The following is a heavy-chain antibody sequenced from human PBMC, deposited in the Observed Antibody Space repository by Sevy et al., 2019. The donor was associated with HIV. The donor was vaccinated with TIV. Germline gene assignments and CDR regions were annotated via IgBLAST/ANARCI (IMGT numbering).Heavy chain of an antibody. J-gene: IGHJ3*02. CDR2: IKQDGSEK. D-gene: IGHD2-21*01. Sequence: GGSVGLSCAASGFSFSWYWMSWVRQTPEKGLEWVANIKQDGSEKNYVDSVKGRFTISRDNAKNSLYLQMNTLRVDDTAVSYCATKGDSGPNDAFDTWGQGTMVTVSS. CDR3: ATKGDSGPNDAFDT. V-gene: IGHV3-7*01. CDR1: GFSFSWYW.